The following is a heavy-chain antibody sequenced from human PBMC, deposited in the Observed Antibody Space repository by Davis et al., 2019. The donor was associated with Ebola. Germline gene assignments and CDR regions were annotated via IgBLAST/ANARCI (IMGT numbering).Heavy chain of an antibody. CDR3: ARQTAGAPGTNAGIVEY. D-gene: IGHD2-8*01. Sequence: MPSETLSLTCTVSGGSISSSNYYWGWIRQPPGKGLEWIGSIYYSGGTYYNPSLKSPVTISVDTSKNQFSLKLSSVTAADTAVYYCARQTAGAPGTNAGIVEYWGQGTLVTVSS. CDR1: GGSISSSNYY. V-gene: IGHV4-39*01. CDR2: IYYSGGT. J-gene: IGHJ4*02.